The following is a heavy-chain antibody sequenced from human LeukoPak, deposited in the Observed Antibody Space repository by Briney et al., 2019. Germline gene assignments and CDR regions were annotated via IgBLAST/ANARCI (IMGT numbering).Heavy chain of an antibody. Sequence: SETLSLTCTVSGGSISSSSYYWGWIRQPPGKGLEWIGSIYYSGSTYYNASLKSRVTISVDTSKNQFSLKLSSVTAADTAVYYCARVSSSSSMGAFQPDLHFDYWGQGTLVTVSS. J-gene: IGHJ4*02. CDR3: ARVSSSSSMGAFQPDLHFDY. CDR2: IYYSGST. CDR1: GGSISSSSYY. V-gene: IGHV4-39*01. D-gene: IGHD6-6*01.